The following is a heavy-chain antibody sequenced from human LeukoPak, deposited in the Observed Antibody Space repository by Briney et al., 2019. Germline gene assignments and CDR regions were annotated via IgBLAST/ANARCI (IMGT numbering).Heavy chain of an antibody. CDR1: GFTFSDHY. V-gene: IGHV3-72*01. Sequence: GGSLRLSCAASGFTFSDHYMDWVRQAPGNGLEWVGRVRNKANSYTTDYAASVKGRFTISRDDSKNSLYLQMNSLKIEDTAVYYCARAGGSGSYYTYYFDYWGQGTLVTVSS. J-gene: IGHJ4*02. D-gene: IGHD1-26*01. CDR3: ARAGGSGSYYTYYFDY. CDR2: VRNKANSYTT.